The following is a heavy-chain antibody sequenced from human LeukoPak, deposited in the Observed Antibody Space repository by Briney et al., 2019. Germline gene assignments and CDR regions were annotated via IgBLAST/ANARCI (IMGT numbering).Heavy chain of an antibody. CDR2: IDPSDSYT. V-gene: IGHV5-10-1*01. Sequence: GESLKISCKASGYSLTNYWISWVRQMPGKGLEWMGRIDPSDSYTKYSPSFEGHVTIAVDKSITTAFLQWNSLKASDTAMYFCATGASKVTTDFANYWGQGTQVAVSS. J-gene: IGHJ1*01. D-gene: IGHD4-17*01. CDR3: ATGASKVTTDFANY. CDR1: GYSLTNYW.